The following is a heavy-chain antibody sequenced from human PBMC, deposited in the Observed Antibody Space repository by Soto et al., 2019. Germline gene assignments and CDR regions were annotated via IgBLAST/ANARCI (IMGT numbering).Heavy chain of an antibody. Sequence: EVQLLESGGGLVQPGGSLRLSCTASGFSFSNYAVTWVRQAPGKGLEWVSSIGSDTSYIYYADSVKGRFPISRDKSKNTVCLQMNSLRADDTAVYHCAKDPNGDYVGAFDSWGQGALGTVS. V-gene: IGHV3-23*03. CDR3: AKDPNGDYVGAFDS. D-gene: IGHD4-17*01. CDR1: GFSFSNYA. J-gene: IGHJ4*02. CDR2: IGSDTSYI.